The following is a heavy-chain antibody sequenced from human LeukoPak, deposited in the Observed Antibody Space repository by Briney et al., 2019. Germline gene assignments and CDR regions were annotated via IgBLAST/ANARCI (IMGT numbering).Heavy chain of an antibody. V-gene: IGHV3-21*01. J-gene: IGHJ4*02. Sequence: GGSLRLSCAASGFTFSSYSMNWVRQAPGKGLEWVSSISSSYSYIYYADSVKGRFTISRDNAKNSLYLQMNSLRAEDTAVYYCASIQWVGRDYWGQGTLVTVSS. CDR1: GFTFSSYS. CDR3: ASIQWVGRDY. CDR2: ISSSYSYI. D-gene: IGHD2-8*01.